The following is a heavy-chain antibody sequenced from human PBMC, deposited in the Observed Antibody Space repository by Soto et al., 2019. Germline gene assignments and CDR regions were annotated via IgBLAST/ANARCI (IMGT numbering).Heavy chain of an antibody. CDR3: AHLVVAGITYYFAS. V-gene: IGHV2-5*02. CDR2: IYWDDDK. Sequence: QITLKESGPTLVKPTQTLTLTCTFSGFSLSTSGVGVGWIRQPPGKALEWLTFIYWDDDKRNSPFLKSRLTITKDTSKTQVVLTTTNMDPVDTATYYCAHLVVAGITYYFASWGQGTLVTVSS. CDR1: GFSLSTSGVG. J-gene: IGHJ4*02. D-gene: IGHD2-15*01.